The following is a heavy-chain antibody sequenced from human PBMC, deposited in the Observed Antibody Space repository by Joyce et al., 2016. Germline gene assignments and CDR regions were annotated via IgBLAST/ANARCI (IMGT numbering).Heavy chain of an antibody. Sequence: EVQLLESGGGLVQPGGSLTICCAASGFTFNNYGLTWVRQAPWERLEWVSSISDIGGSTYYADSVRDRFTISRDNAKNTLFLQMTSLTAEDTAVYYCAKDRPYSTYYYFYYMDVWGKGTTVTVSS. CDR1: GFTFNNYG. CDR2: ISDIGGST. J-gene: IGHJ6*03. V-gene: IGHV3-23*01. D-gene: IGHD4-11*01. CDR3: AKDRPYSTYYYFYYMDV.